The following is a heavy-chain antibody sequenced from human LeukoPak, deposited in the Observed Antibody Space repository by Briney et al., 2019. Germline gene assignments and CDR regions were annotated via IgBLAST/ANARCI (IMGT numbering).Heavy chain of an antibody. D-gene: IGHD2-2*01. Sequence: GGSLRLSCAASGFTFSSYSMNWVRQALGKGLEWVSYISSSSSTINYADSVKGRFTISRDNAKNSLYLQMNSLRAEDTAVYYCYCSSTSCSLNWGQGTLVTVSS. V-gene: IGHV3-48*04. CDR2: ISSSSSTI. J-gene: IGHJ4*02. CDR1: GFTFSSYS. CDR3: YCSSTSCSLN.